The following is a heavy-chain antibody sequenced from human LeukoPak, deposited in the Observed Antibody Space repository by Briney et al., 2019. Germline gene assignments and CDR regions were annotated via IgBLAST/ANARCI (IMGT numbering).Heavy chain of an antibody. V-gene: IGHV3-74*01. Sequence: GGSLRLSCAASGFTLSSYWMHWDRQAPGKGLVWVSRTNSDGSSTSYADSVKGRFTISRDNAKNTLYLQMNSLRAEDTAVYYCARVRADYDFWSGYPQEFDYWGQGTLVTVSS. CDR2: TNSDGSST. J-gene: IGHJ4*02. D-gene: IGHD3-3*01. CDR1: GFTLSSYW. CDR3: ARVRADYDFWSGYPQEFDY.